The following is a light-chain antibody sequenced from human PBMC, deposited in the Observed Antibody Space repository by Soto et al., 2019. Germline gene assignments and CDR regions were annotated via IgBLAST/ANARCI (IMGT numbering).Light chain of an antibody. J-gene: IGKJ1*01. CDR1: QSISSW. CDR2: DAS. V-gene: IGKV1-5*01. Sequence: DIQMTQSPSSLSASIGDRVTITCRASQSISSWLAWYQQKPGKVPKLLIYDASSLQSGVPSRFSGSGSGTEFTLTISSLQPEDFATYYCLQHTYLWTFGQGTKVDIK. CDR3: LQHTYLWT.